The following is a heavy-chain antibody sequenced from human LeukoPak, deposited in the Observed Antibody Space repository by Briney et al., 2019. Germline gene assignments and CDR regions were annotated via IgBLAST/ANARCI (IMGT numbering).Heavy chain of an antibody. CDR2: INHSGGT. CDR3: ARTPYGSGSYYISDAFDI. CDR1: GGSFSGYY. J-gene: IGHJ3*02. Sequence: PSETLSLTCAVYGGSFSGYYWSWIRQPPGKGLEWIGEINHSGGTNYNPSLKSRVTISVDTSKNQFSLKLSSVTAADTAVYYCARTPYGSGSYYISDAFDIWGQGTMVTVSS. D-gene: IGHD3-10*01. V-gene: IGHV4-34*01.